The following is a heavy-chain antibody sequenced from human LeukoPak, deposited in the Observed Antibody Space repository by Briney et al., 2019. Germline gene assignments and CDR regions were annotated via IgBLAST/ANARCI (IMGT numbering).Heavy chain of an antibody. CDR3: AKYSSSWYRYYYYYMDV. CDR2: ISYDGSNK. J-gene: IGHJ6*03. CDR1: GFTFSSYG. V-gene: IGHV3-30*18. Sequence: PGGSLRLSCAASGFTFSSYGMHWVRQAPGKGLEWVAVISYDGSNKYYADSVKGRFTISRDNSKNTLYLQMNSLRAEDTAVYYCAKYSSSWYRYYYYYMDVWGKGTTVTVSS. D-gene: IGHD6-13*01.